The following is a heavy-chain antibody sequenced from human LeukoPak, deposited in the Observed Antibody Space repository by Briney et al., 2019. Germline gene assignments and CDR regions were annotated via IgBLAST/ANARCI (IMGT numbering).Heavy chain of an antibody. CDR1: GYTFTGFY. J-gene: IGHJ6*03. D-gene: IGHD3-16*01. CDR2: INPNSGAT. CDR3: ARGPSPPRFYYYMDV. Sequence: ASLKVSFKASGYTFTGFYIHWVRQAPGQGLEWMGWINPNSGATNYAQKFQGRVTMTRDTSISTAYMELSRLRSDDTAVFYCARGPSPPRFYYYMDVWGKGTTVTVSS. V-gene: IGHV1-2*02.